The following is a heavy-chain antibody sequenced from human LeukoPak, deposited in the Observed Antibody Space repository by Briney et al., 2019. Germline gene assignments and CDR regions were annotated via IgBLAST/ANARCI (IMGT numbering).Heavy chain of an antibody. CDR3: ARRPPALGAFDI. J-gene: IGHJ3*02. V-gene: IGHV4-39*01. CDR2: MYYSGGT. Sequence: PSETLSLTCSVFGGYVSSSSHYWGWIRQPPGKGLEWIGSMYYSGGTYRNPSLKSRVTISADTSKNQFSLKLSSVTAADTAVYYCARRPPALGAFDIWGQGTMVSVSS. CDR1: GGYVSSSSHY.